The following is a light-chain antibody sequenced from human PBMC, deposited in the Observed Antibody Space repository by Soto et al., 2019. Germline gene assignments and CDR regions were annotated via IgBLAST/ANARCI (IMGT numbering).Light chain of an antibody. V-gene: IGKV1-9*01. CDR1: QGISSY. Sequence: DIQLTQSPSFLSASVGDRVTITCRASQGISSYLAWYQQKPGKAPMLLIYAASTLQSGVTSRFSGSGSGTEFTLTISSLQPEDFATYYCQQLNSYPYTFGQGTKLESK. CDR3: QQLNSYPYT. J-gene: IGKJ2*01. CDR2: AAS.